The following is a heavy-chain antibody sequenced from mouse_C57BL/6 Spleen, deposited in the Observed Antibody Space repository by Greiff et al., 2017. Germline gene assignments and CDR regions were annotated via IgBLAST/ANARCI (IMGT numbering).Heavy chain of an antibody. CDR2: IWSGGST. V-gene: IGHV2-2*01. CDR1: GFSLTSYG. D-gene: IGHD1-1*01. Sequence: VQLQESGPGLVQPSQSLSITCTVSGFSLTSYGVHWVRQSPGKGLDWLGVIWSGGSTDYNAAFISRLSISKDNSKRQVFFKMNSLQADDTAIYYCTRKGGSSDDMDYWGQGTSVTVSS. CDR3: TRKGGSSDDMDY. J-gene: IGHJ4*01.